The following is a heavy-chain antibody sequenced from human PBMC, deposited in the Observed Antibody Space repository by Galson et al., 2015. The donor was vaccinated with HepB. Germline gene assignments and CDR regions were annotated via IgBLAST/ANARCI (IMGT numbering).Heavy chain of an antibody. CDR1: GFTFSNYG. V-gene: IGHV3-30*02. Sequence: SLRLSCAASGFTFSNYGLHWVRQAPGEGLEWVAFVRYDGGGPKYYADSAKGRFTISRDNSESTLYLQMNNLRAEDTAVYYCALENQLGAYYFHYWGQGTLVTVSS. D-gene: IGHD3-16*01. CDR2: VRYDGGGPK. J-gene: IGHJ4*02. CDR3: ALENQLGAYYFHY.